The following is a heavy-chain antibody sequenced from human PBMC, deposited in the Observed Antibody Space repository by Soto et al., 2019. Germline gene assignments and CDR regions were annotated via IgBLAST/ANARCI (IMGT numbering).Heavy chain of an antibody. J-gene: IGHJ2*01. Sequence: EVQLLDSGGGLVQPGGSLRLSCAASGFTFRGYALTWVRQAPGRGLEWVSAISGGGDATFYAVSVKGRFTISRDNSKNTLYLQMNTLRAEDTAVYYCARKVSGSTGRPDLWYFDLWGRGTLVTVSS. V-gene: IGHV3-23*01. CDR2: ISGGGDAT. D-gene: IGHD3-10*01. CDR1: GFTFRGYA. CDR3: ARKVSGSTGRPDLWYFDL.